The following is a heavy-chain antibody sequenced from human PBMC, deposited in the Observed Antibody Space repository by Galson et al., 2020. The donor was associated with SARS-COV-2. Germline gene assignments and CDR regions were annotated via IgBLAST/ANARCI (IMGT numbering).Heavy chain of an antibody. D-gene: IGHD1-20*01. CDR2: IDWDDDK. J-gene: IGHJ4*02. Sequence: SGPTLVKPTQTLTLTCTFSGFSLSTSGMCVNWIRQPPGKAPEWLARIDWDDDKYYSTSLKTRLTISKDTTKNQVVLIMTSMDPMDTATYYCARQYNALSGASDHWGQGTLVTVSS. V-gene: IGHV2-70*11. CDR3: ARQYNALSGASDH. CDR1: GFSLSTSGMC.